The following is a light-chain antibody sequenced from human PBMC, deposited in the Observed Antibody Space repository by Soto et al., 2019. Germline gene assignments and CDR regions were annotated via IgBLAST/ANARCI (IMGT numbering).Light chain of an antibody. J-gene: IGLJ3*02. Sequence: QSALTQPASGSGSPGQSITISCTGTSSDVGGYNYVSWYQQHPGKAPKLMIYEVSNRPSGVSNRFSGSKSGNTASLTISGLQAEDEADYYCSSYTSSSTPVVFGGGTKVTVL. CDR2: EVS. V-gene: IGLV2-14*01. CDR3: SSYTSSSTPVV. CDR1: SSDVGGYNY.